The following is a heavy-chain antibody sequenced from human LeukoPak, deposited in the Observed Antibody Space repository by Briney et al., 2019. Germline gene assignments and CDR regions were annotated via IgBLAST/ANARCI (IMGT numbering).Heavy chain of an antibody. J-gene: IGHJ5*01. CDR3: ARAVTYFYGSVTYDWFES. V-gene: IGHV3-23*01. Sequence: GGSLRLSCAASGFTFSSYAMSWVRQAPGKGLEWVSAISGRDGSTKYADSVRDRFTISRDNAKNTVYLQMNSLRADDTAMYYCARAVTYFYGSVTYDWFESWGQGTLVTVSS. CDR1: GFTFSSYA. CDR2: ISGRDGST. D-gene: IGHD3-10*01.